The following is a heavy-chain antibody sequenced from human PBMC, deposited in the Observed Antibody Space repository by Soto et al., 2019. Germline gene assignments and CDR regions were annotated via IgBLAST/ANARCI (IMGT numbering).Heavy chain of an antibody. V-gene: IGHV4-30-4*01. CDR1: GGSISSGDYY. CDR3: ARDRFDDSRGSSAYFDY. CDR2: VYHTGAN. Sequence: SETLSLTCTVSGGSISSGDYYWSWIRQSPGRGLEWIGYVYHTGANYYDPSLKGRVIMSGHTSKNQFSLSLTSVTAADTAVYYCARDRFDDSRGSSAYFDYWGQRIFVTVSS. D-gene: IGHD3-22*01. J-gene: IGHJ4*01.